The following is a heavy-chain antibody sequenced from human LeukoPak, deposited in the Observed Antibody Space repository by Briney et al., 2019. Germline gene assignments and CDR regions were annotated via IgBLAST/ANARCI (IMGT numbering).Heavy chain of an antibody. J-gene: IGHJ6*04. V-gene: IGHV3-21*04. Sequence: GGSLRLSCAASGFTFSSYSMNWVRQAPGKGLEWVSSITSSSSYIYYADSVKGRFPISRDNSKNTLYLQMNSLRAEDTAVYYCAELGITMIGGVWGKGTTVTISS. CDR2: ITSSSSYI. CDR1: GFTFSSYS. D-gene: IGHD3-10*02. CDR3: AELGITMIGGV.